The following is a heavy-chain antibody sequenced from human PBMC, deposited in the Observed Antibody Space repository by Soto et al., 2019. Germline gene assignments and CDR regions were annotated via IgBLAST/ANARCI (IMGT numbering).Heavy chain of an antibody. D-gene: IGHD2-15*01. CDR1: EYTPNDHA. J-gene: IGHJ4*02. V-gene: IGHV3-9*02. CDR2: IGWDGHI. CDR3: GKDVTPGGLAS. Sequence: GGSLRLSCAASEYTPNDHAMHWVRQAPGKGLEWVSGIGWDGHIGYADSVKGRFTISRDNAKNSLSLQMSSLRVEDTALYYCGKDVTPGGLASWGREPWSPSPQ.